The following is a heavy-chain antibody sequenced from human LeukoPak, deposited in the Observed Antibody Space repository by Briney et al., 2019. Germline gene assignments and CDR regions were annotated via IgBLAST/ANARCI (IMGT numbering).Heavy chain of an antibody. CDR2: MNPNSGNT. D-gene: IGHD1-26*01. V-gene: IGHV1-8*01. Sequence: ASVKVSCKASGYTFTSYDINWVRQATGQGLEWMGWMNPNSGNTGYAQKFQGRVTMTTDTSTSTAYMELRSLRSDDTAVYYCATGRELPLTSGLLLDYWGQGTLVTVSS. CDR1: GYTFTSYD. CDR3: ATGRELPLTSGLLLDY. J-gene: IGHJ4*02.